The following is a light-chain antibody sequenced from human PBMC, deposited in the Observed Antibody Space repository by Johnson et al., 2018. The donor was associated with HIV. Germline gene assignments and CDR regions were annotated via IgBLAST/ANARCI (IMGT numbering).Light chain of an antibody. V-gene: IGLV1-51*02. CDR3: GTWDSSLSANV. CDR2: ENV. Sequence: QSVLTQPPSVSAAPGQKVTISCSGSSSNIGNNYVSWYQQLPGTAPKLLVYENVKRPSGIPDRFSGSKSGTSATLGITGLQTGDEADYYCGTWDSSLSANVLGTGTKVTVL. CDR1: SSNIGNNY. J-gene: IGLJ1*01.